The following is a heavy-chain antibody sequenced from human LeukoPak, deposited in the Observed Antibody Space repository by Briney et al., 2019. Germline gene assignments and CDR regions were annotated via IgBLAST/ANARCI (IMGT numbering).Heavy chain of an antibody. Sequence: GGSLRLSCAASGFTFSSYAMSWVRQAPGKGLEWVSAISGSGGSTYYADSVKGRFTISRDNSKNTLYLQMNSLRAEDPAAYHCAHDLPRRDSRGGNWCDPLRQATLLTVSS. CDR2: ISGSGGST. D-gene: IGHD3-22*01. V-gene: IGHV3-23*01. CDR3: AHDLPRRDSRGGNWCDP. CDR1: GFTFSSYA. J-gene: IGHJ5*02.